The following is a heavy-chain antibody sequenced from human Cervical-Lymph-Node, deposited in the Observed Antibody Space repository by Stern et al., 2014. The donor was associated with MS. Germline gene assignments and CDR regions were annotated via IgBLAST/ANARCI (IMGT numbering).Heavy chain of an antibody. D-gene: IGHD6-19*01. J-gene: IGHJ3*02. CDR3: ARGRRSSGWSPPDAFDI. V-gene: IGHV1-2*04. Sequence: MQLVESGAEVKKPGASVKVSCKASGYTFIDYYMHWVRQAPGQGLEWMGWINPNSGGTNYAQKFQGWVTMTRDTSLSTAYMDLSRLRSDDTAVYYCARGRRSSGWSPPDAFDIWGQGTMVTVSS. CDR2: INPNSGGT. CDR1: GYTFIDYY.